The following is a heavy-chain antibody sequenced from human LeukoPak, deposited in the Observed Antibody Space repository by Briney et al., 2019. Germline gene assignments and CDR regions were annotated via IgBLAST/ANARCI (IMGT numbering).Heavy chain of an antibody. Sequence: PGRSLRLSCAASGFTFSSYAMHWVGQAPGKGLEWVAVISYDGSNKYYADSVKGRFTISRDNSKNTLYLQMNSLRAEDTAVYYCARDTSGYRGYWGQGTLVTVSS. CDR3: ARDTSGYRGY. V-gene: IGHV3-30-3*01. J-gene: IGHJ4*02. CDR2: ISYDGSNK. D-gene: IGHD3-10*01. CDR1: GFTFSSYA.